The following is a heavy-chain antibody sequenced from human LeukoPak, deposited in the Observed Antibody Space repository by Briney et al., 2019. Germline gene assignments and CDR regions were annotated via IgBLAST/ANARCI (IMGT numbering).Heavy chain of an antibody. Sequence: ASVKVSCKASGYTFTSYGISWVRQAPGQGLEWMGWISAYNGNTNYAQKLQGRVTMTTDTSTSTAYMELRSLRSDDTAVYYCARDTPVEVPAAPLGYWGQGTLVTVSS. CDR3: ARDTPVEVPAAPLGY. V-gene: IGHV1-18*01. CDR2: ISAYNGNT. D-gene: IGHD2-2*01. CDR1: GYTFTSYG. J-gene: IGHJ4*02.